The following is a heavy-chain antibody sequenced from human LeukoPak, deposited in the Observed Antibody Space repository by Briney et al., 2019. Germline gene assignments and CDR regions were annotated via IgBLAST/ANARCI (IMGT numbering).Heavy chain of an antibody. CDR1: GGSFSGYY. CDR3: ARPATLYSSGPLRH. D-gene: IGHD6-19*01. Sequence: PSETLSLTCAVYGGSFSGYYWSWIRQPPGKGLEWIGEINHSGSTNYNPSLKSRVTISVDTPKHQFSLKLSSVAAADRAVYYCARPATLYSSGPLRHWGQRTLVTVSS. J-gene: IGHJ4*02. CDR2: INHSGST. V-gene: IGHV4-34*01.